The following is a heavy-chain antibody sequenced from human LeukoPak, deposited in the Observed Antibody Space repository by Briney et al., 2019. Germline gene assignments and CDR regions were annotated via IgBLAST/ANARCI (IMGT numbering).Heavy chain of an antibody. Sequence: SETLSLTCTVSGGSISSYYWSWIRQPPGKGLEWIGYIYYSGSTNYNPSLKSRVTISVDTSKNQFSLKLSSVTAADTAVYYCARGDFWSGYYNYWGQGTLVTVSS. V-gene: IGHV4-59*12. CDR2: IYYSGST. CDR1: GGSISSYY. J-gene: IGHJ4*02. D-gene: IGHD3-3*01. CDR3: ARGDFWSGYYNY.